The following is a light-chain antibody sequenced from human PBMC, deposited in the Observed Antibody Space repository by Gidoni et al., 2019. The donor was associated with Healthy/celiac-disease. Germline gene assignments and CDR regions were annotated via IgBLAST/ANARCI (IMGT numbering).Light chain of an antibody. Sequence: AIRVTKSPSSFSASTRDKVTITCRASQGISSYLAWYQQKPGQAPKLLIYAASTLQSGVPARFSGSGSGTDFTLTISCLQSEDFATYYCQQYYSYPGTFGQGTKLEIK. CDR1: QGISSY. J-gene: IGKJ2*01. CDR3: QQYYSYPGT. CDR2: AAS. V-gene: IGKV1-8*01.